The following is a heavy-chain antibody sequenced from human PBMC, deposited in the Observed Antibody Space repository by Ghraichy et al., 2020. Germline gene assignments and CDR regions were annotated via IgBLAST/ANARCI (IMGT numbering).Heavy chain of an antibody. CDR2: IDSDGSST. Sequence: GSLRLSCAASGFTFSSYWMHWVRQVPGKGLVWVSRIDSDGSSTSNADSVKGRFTISRDNAKNTLYLQMNSLRAEDTAVYYCVRDSYGAFEIWGQGTMVTVSS. CDR3: VRDSYGAFEI. CDR1: GFTFSSYW. V-gene: IGHV3-74*01. J-gene: IGHJ3*02. D-gene: IGHD3-10*01.